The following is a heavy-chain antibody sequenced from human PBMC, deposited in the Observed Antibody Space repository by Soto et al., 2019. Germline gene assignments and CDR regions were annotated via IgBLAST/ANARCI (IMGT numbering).Heavy chain of an antibody. J-gene: IGHJ4*02. CDR3: ASPRFGVYYFDY. D-gene: IGHD3-16*01. V-gene: IGHV4-39*01. CDR2: IYYSGST. Sequence: PSETLSLTCTVSGGSISSSSYYWGWIRQPPGKGLEWIGSIYYSGSTYYNPSLKSRVTISVDTSKNQFSLKLSSVTAADTAVYYCASPRFGVYYFDYWGQGTLVTV. CDR1: GGSISSSSYY.